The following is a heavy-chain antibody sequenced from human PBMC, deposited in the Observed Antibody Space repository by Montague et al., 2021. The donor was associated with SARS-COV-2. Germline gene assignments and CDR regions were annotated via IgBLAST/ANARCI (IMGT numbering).Heavy chain of an antibody. J-gene: IGHJ4*02. D-gene: IGHD3-22*01. CDR1: GGSFSGYY. V-gene: IGHV4-34*01. CDR3: ARATVDINMILVVITSVNHYFDS. CDR2: INHSGST. Sequence: SETLSLTRAVYGGSFSGYYWTWIRQSPGKGLEWIGEINHSGSTNYSPSLESRVAISVDTSKNQFSLKLNSVTAADTAIYYCARATVDINMILVVITSVNHYFDSWGQGTLVTVSP.